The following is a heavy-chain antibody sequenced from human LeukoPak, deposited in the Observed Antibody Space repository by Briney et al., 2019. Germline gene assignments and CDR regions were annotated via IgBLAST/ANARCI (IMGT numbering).Heavy chain of an antibody. V-gene: IGHV4-4*07. J-gene: IGHJ4*02. D-gene: IGHD4-17*01. CDR1: GGSISSYY. CDR3: ARDGDYDYCYFDY. Sequence: SETLSLTCTGSGGSISSYYRSWIRQPAGKGLEWIGRIYTSGSTNHNPSLKSRVTMSVDTSKNQFSLKLSSVTAADTAVYYCARDGDYDYCYFDYWGQGTLVTVSS. CDR2: IYTSGST.